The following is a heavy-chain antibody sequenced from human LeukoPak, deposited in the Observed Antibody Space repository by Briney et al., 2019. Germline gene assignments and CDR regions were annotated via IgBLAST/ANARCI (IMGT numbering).Heavy chain of an antibody. CDR2: VQSNGFDT. J-gene: IGHJ5*02. V-gene: IGHV3-23*01. CDR1: GFTFSSYA. CDR3: AKTNGFPNWFGP. Sequence: GGSLRLSCAASGFTFSSYAMSWVRQAPGKRLEWVSTVQSNGFDTYYADSVKGRFIISRDNSKNTLYLQMNSLRGEDAAIYYCAKTNGFPNWFGPWGQGALVTVSS. D-gene: IGHD4-17*01.